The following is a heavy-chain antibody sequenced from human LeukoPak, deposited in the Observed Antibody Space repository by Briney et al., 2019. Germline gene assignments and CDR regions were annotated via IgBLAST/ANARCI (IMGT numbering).Heavy chain of an antibody. Sequence: ASVKVSCTASGYTFTSYGISWVRQAPGQGLEWMGWISAYSGNTGYAQKFQGRVTITRNTSISTAYMELSSLRSEDTAVYYCARGRRDIVVVVAAVDAFDIWGQGTMVTVSS. CDR2: ISAYSGNT. CDR3: ARGRRDIVVVVAAVDAFDI. V-gene: IGHV1-8*03. D-gene: IGHD2-15*01. CDR1: GYTFTSYG. J-gene: IGHJ3*02.